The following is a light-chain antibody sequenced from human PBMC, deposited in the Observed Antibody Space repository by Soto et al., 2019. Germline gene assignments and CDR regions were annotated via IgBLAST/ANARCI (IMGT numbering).Light chain of an antibody. CDR2: KAS. CDR1: QSISAG. J-gene: IGKJ1*01. V-gene: IGKV1-5*03. CDR3: QQYNNYGSWT. Sequence: DIQMTQSPSTLSASVGDRVTITCRARQSISAGLAWYQQKPGKAPKLLIYKASSLESGVPSRFSGSGSGTEFTLTISSLQPDDFATYYCQQYNNYGSWTFGQGTKVEIK.